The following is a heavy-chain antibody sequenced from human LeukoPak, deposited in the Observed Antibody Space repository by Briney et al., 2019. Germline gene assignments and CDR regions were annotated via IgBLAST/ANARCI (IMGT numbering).Heavy chain of an antibody. CDR2: IDYTGST. J-gene: IGHJ4*02. CDR1: GGSISSYC. V-gene: IGHV4-59*08. CDR3: ARHKYSIVWEPFDF. Sequence: SETLSLTCTVSGGSISSYCWSWIRQPPGKGLEWIGNIDYTGSTNYNPSLKSRVTISVDTSKNQFSLKLSSVTAADTAVYYCARHKYSIVWEPFDFWGQGTLVTVSS. D-gene: IGHD6-19*01.